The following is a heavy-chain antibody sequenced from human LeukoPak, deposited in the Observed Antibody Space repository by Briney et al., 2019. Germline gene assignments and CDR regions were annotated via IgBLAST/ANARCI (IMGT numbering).Heavy chain of an antibody. D-gene: IGHD3-22*01. CDR2: IYHSGIT. CDR3: ASVYYDSSGYSRYLFDY. Sequence: SETLSLTCAVSGGSISGRNWWSWVRQPPGKGLEWIGEIYHSGITKYSPSLKSRVTMAVDKSKNQFSLKLSSVTAADTAMYYCASVYYDSSGYSRYLFDYWGQGTLVTVSS. CDR1: GGSISGRNW. V-gene: IGHV4-4*02. J-gene: IGHJ4*02.